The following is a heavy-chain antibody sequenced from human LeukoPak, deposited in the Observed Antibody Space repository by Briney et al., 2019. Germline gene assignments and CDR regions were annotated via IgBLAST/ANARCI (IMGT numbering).Heavy chain of an antibody. Sequence: GGSLRLSCAASGFTFDDYAMHWVRQAPGKGLEWVSGISWNSGSIGYADSVKGRFTISRDNAKNSLYLQMNSLRAEDTALYYCAKDPGVWGDGYYFDYWGQGTLVTVSS. V-gene: IGHV3-9*01. D-gene: IGHD3-10*01. CDR3: AKDPGVWGDGYYFDY. J-gene: IGHJ4*02. CDR2: ISWNSGSI. CDR1: GFTFDDYA.